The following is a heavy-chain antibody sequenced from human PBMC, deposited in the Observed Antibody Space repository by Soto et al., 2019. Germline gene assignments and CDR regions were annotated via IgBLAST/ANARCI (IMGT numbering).Heavy chain of an antibody. Sequence: EVPLVESGGGLVQPGESLRLSCAASGFTFSSYWMHWIRQAPGKGLVWVSRVSSDGSSTVYANSVKGRLTISRDNAKNTLYPQMNSLSDEDTAVYYCARGLPNFSSFDSWGQGTLVTVSS. V-gene: IGHV3-74*01. J-gene: IGHJ4*02. D-gene: IGHD5-12*01. CDR1: GFTFSSYW. CDR2: VSSDGSST. CDR3: ARGLPNFSSFDS.